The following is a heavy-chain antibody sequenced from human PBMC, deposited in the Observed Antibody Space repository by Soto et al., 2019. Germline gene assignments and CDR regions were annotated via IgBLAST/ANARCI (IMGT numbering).Heavy chain of an antibody. Sequence: GSLRLSCTASGFTFSSYWLTWVRQAPGKGLEWVANIRQDGDEKYYVDSVKGRFTISRDNAKKSLNLQMNSLRAEDTAVYYCARDVAGFDYWGQGTLVTVSS. CDR2: IRQDGDEK. CDR1: GFTFSSYW. J-gene: IGHJ4*02. CDR3: ARDVAGFDY. V-gene: IGHV3-7*01.